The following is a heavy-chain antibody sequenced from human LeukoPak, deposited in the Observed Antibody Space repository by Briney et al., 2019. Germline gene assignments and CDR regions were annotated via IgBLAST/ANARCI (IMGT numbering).Heavy chain of an antibody. D-gene: IGHD6-19*01. Sequence: SETLSLTCTVSGGSISSSRYYWGWIRQPPGKGLEWIGSIYYSGSTYYNPSLKSRVTISVDTSKNQFSLKLSSVTAADTAVYYCARQVGSWLGRSSGWYGDYWGQGTLVTVSS. CDR1: GGSISSSRYY. V-gene: IGHV4-39*01. CDR3: ARQVGSWLGRSSGWYGDY. CDR2: IYYSGST. J-gene: IGHJ4*02.